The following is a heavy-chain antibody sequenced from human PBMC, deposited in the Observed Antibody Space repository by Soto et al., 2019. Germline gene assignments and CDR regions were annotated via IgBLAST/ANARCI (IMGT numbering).Heavy chain of an antibody. CDR3: ARDPAVAGTRRRYYYGMDV. Sequence: GASVKVSCKASGYTFTSYGISWVRQAPGQRLEWMGWISAYNGNTNYAQKLQGRVTMTTDTSTSTAYMELRSLRSDDTAVYYCARDPAVAGTRRRYYYGMDVWGQGTTVTVSS. CDR2: ISAYNGNT. V-gene: IGHV1-18*01. CDR1: GYTFTSYG. J-gene: IGHJ6*02. D-gene: IGHD6-19*01.